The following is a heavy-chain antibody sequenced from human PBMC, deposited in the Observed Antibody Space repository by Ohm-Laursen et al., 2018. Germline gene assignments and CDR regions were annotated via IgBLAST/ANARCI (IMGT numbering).Heavy chain of an antibody. Sequence: SLRLSCSASGFTFDDYAMHWVRQAPGKGLEWVSGISWNSGSIAYADSVKGRFTISRDNAKNSLYLQMNSLRAEDTALYYCAKDTAAGSQAEVFDYWGQGTLVTVSS. CDR3: AKDTAAGSQAEVFDY. CDR2: ISWNSGSI. CDR1: GFTFDDYA. J-gene: IGHJ4*02. D-gene: IGHD6-13*01. V-gene: IGHV3-9*01.